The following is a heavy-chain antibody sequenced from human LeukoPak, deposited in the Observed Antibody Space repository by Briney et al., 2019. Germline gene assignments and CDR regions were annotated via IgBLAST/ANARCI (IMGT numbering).Heavy chain of an antibody. CDR1: EFTFSSYT. J-gene: IGHJ6*02. CDR3: ARVSRPPYYYYGMDV. Sequence: GGSLGLSCAASEFTFSSYTMHWVRQAPGEGLEWVTLISSDGGNKYYADSVEGRFTVSRDNSKNTLYLQMNSLRAEDTAVYYCARVSRPPYYYYGMDVWGQGTTVTVSS. CDR2: ISSDGGNK. V-gene: IGHV3-30-3*01.